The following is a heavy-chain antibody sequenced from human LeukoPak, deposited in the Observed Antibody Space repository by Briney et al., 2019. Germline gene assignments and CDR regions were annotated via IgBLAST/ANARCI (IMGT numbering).Heavy chain of an antibody. CDR3: ARVEGYSYGSPYFDY. V-gene: IGHV4-4*02. CDR2: IYHSGST. D-gene: IGHD5-18*01. CDR1: GGSISSSNW. Sequence: PSGTLSLTCAVSGGSISSSNWWSWVRQPPGKGLEWIGEIYHSGSTNYNPSLKSRVTISVDKSKNQFSLKLSSVTAADTAVYYCARVEGYSYGSPYFDYWGQGTLVTVSS. J-gene: IGHJ4*02.